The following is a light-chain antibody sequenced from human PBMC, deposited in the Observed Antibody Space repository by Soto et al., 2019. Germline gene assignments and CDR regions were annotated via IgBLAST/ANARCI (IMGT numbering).Light chain of an antibody. CDR2: GAS. CDR3: QQYNNWPYT. V-gene: IGKV3-15*01. J-gene: IGKJ2*01. Sequence: EIVKTQSPATLAVSPGERAALSCRASQSVSSNFAWYQQKPGQAPRLLIYGASSRATGTPARFSGSGSGTEFTLTLSSLQSEDFAVYYCQQYNNWPYTFGLGTKLEMK. CDR1: QSVSSN.